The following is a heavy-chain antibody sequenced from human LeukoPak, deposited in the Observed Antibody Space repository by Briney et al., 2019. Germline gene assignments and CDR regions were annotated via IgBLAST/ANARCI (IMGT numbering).Heavy chain of an antibody. CDR1: GYTFTGYG. Sequence: ASVKVSCKASGYTFTGYGITRVRQAPGQGLEWMEWISAYNGNTNYAQKLQGRVTMTTDTSTSTAYMELRSLRSDDTAVYYCARSDSSGRYGGYYYYYMDVWGKGTTVTVSS. CDR3: ARSDSSGRYGGYYYYYMDV. D-gene: IGHD6-19*01. J-gene: IGHJ6*03. V-gene: IGHV1-18*01. CDR2: ISAYNGNT.